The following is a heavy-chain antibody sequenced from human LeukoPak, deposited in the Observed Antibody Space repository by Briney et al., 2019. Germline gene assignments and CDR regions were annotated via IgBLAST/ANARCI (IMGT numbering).Heavy chain of an antibody. Sequence: SETLSLSCTVSGSISGYYWSWIRQPPGKGLEWIGYIYTSGSTNYNPSLESRVTISVDTSKNQFSLDLSSVTAADTAVYYCARQKCTSASCLTKNAFDIWGQGTMVTVSS. CDR2: IYTSGST. V-gene: IGHV4-4*09. D-gene: IGHD2-2*01. J-gene: IGHJ3*02. CDR3: ARQKCTSASCLTKNAFDI. CDR1: GSISGYY.